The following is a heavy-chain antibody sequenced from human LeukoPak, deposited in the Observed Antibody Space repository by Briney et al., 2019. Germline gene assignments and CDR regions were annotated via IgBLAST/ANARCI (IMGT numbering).Heavy chain of an antibody. Sequence: SETLSPTCTVSGGSFISSAYYWSWIRQPPGRGLDWIGYIYYSGSTYYNPSLKSRVTKSLDTSKNQFSLRLSSLMAADRAVNYCVGTEVTSGSADSWGPRALVTVSS. V-gene: IGHV4-30-4*02. CDR3: VGTEVTSGSADS. J-gene: IGHJ4*02. CDR2: IYYSGST. CDR1: GGSFISSAYY. D-gene: IGHD6-25*01.